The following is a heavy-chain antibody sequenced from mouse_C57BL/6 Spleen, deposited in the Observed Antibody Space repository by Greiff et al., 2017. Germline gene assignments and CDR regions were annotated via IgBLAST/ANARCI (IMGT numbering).Heavy chain of an antibody. Sequence: QVQLQQPGAELVKPGASVKLSCKASGYTFTSYWMHWVKQRPGPGLEWIGMIHPNSGSTTYNEKFKSKATLTVDKSSSTAYMQLSSLTSEDSAVYYCAISDYYGGSYGYAMDYWGQGTSVTVSS. CDR3: AISDYYGGSYGYAMDY. CDR1: GYTFTSYW. D-gene: IGHD1-1*01. J-gene: IGHJ4*01. V-gene: IGHV1-64*01. CDR2: IHPNSGST.